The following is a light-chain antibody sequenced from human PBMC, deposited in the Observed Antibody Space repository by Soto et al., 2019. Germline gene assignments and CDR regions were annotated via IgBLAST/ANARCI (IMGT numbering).Light chain of an antibody. J-gene: IGKJ1*01. CDR2: KAS. Sequence: DIQMTQSPSTLSASIGDRVTITCRASQSIDSWLAWYQQKPGKGPKLLIYKASSLQTGVPSRFSGSGSGTEFTLTISSLQADDFATYYCQHYNTYSRTFGQGTKVEVK. CDR1: QSIDSW. V-gene: IGKV1-5*03. CDR3: QHYNTYSRT.